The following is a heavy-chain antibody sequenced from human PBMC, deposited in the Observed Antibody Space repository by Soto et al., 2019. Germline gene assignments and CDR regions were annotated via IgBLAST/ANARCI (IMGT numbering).Heavy chain of an antibody. CDR3: ARDLVAAAALGFYYYYGMDV. Sequence: QVQLVESGGGVVQPGRSLRLSCAASGFTFSSYGMHWVRQAPGKGLEWVAVIWYDGSNKYYADSVKGRFTISRVNSKNTLYLQMNSLRAEDTAVYYCARDLVAAAALGFYYYYGMDVWGQGTTVTVSS. J-gene: IGHJ6*02. CDR1: GFTFSSYG. V-gene: IGHV3-33*01. D-gene: IGHD6-13*01. CDR2: IWYDGSNK.